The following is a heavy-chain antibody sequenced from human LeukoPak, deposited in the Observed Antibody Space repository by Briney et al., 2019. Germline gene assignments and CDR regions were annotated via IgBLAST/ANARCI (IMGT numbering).Heavy chain of an antibody. CDR1: GYTFTSYG. J-gene: IGHJ6*02. D-gene: IGHD2-2*01. V-gene: IGHV1-18*01. CDR3: ALIVVVPAAMKYYYYYGMDV. CDR2: ISAYNGNT. Sequence: ASVKVSCKSSGYTFTSYGISWARHPPGQGLEWMGWISAYNGNTNYAQKLQGRVTMTTDTSTSTAYMELRSLRSDHTAVYYCALIVVVPAAMKYYYYYGMDVWGQGTTVTVSS.